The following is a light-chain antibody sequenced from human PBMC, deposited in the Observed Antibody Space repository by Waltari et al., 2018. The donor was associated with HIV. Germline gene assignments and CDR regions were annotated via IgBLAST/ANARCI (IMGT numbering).Light chain of an antibody. CDR1: SSNIGTNY. J-gene: IGLJ2*01. Sequence: QSVLTQPPSASGTPGQSVTISCSGTSSNIGTNYVYWYQQFPGTAPKLLIYRNNKRPSGVPDRFSGSKSCASASLDSSGLRSDDEAEYYCAAWDGTLTVVFGGGTKLTVL. V-gene: IGLV1-47*01. CDR3: AAWDGTLTVV. CDR2: RNN.